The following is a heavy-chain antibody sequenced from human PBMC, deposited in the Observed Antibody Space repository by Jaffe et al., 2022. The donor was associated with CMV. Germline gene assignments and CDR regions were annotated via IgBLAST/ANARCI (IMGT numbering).Heavy chain of an antibody. D-gene: IGHD2-2*01. V-gene: IGHV4-34*01. J-gene: IGHJ2*01. Sequence: QVQLQQWGAGLLKPSETLSLTCAVYGGSFSGYYWSWIRQPPGKGLEWIGEINHSGSTNYNPSLKSRVTISVDTSKNQFSLKLSSVTAADTAVYYCARGVPAATNWYFDLWGRGTLVTVSS. CDR1: GGSFSGYY. CDR3: ARGVPAATNWYFDL. CDR2: INHSGST.